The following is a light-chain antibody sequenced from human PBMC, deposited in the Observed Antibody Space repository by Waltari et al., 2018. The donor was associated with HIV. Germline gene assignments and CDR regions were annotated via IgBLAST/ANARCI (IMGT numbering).Light chain of an antibody. Sequence: QSALTQPASVSGSPGPSITISCTGTSDDIGLYNFVSWYQKHPDKAPQLIIYGNTNRPSGVSYRFSGSKSDNTASLTIYGLQAEDEADYYCSSFATSDTLLFGGGTKLTVL. J-gene: IGLJ2*01. CDR3: SSFATSDTLL. CDR2: GNT. CDR1: SDDIGLYNF. V-gene: IGLV2-14*01.